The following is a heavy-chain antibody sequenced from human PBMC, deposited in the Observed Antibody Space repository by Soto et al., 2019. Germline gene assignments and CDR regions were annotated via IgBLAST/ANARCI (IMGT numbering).Heavy chain of an antibody. CDR3: ARASRVTTSGTTAYYFDY. CDR2: ISKNGGT. J-gene: IGHJ4*01. V-gene: IGHV4-31*03. CDR1: GDSISGGELF. D-gene: IGHD4-17*01. Sequence: SETLSLTCSVSGDSISGGELFWAWIRQQPGKGLEWIGYISKNGGTYDSPSLKSRVSLSVDTSKNHFSLRLTSVTAADTAVYYCARASRVTTSGTTAYYFDYWGRGTLVTVSS.